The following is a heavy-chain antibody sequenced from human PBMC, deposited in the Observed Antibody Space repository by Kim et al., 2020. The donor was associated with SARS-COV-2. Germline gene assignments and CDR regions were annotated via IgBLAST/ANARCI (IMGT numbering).Heavy chain of an antibody. CDR1: GFTFSSYA. J-gene: IGHJ4*02. V-gene: IGHV3-30*04. CDR2: ISYDGSNK. D-gene: IGHD5-12*01. Sequence: GGSLRLSCAASGFTFSSYAMHWVHQAPGKGLEWVAVISYDGSNKYYADSVKGRFTISRDNSKNTLYLQMNSLRAEDTAVYYCARGSGGYDYFDYWGQGTLVTVSS. CDR3: ARGSGGYDYFDY.